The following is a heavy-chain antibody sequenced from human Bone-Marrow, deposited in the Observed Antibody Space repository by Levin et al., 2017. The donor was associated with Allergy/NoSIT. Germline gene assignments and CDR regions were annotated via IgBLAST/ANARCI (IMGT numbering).Heavy chain of an antibody. D-gene: IGHD3-10*01. J-gene: IGHJ5*02. CDR2: IYLGGNP. CDR1: GAYVSSGGFF. CDR3: ARDRSQSSGNYPNMGFDP. Sequence: SQTLSLTCSVSGAYVSSGGFFWSWIRQHPEKGLEWIGYIYLGGNPHYNPSLASRVSMSLDSSKNQFSLKLSSVTAADTAVYYCARDRSQSSGNYPNMGFDPWGQGTQVTVSS. V-gene: IGHV4-31*03.